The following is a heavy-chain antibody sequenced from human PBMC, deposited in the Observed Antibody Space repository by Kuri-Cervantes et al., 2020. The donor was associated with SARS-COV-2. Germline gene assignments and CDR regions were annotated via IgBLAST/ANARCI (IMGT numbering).Heavy chain of an antibody. D-gene: IGHD3-3*01. CDR2: ISDYKGNT. CDR1: VYTFTSYG. V-gene: IGHV1-18*01. CDR3: ARDRWDYDFWSGSINDAFEV. J-gene: IGHJ3*01. Sequence: SVTVSCKASVYTFTSYGISWVRQAPGQGLEWMGWISDYKGNTNYAQKLQGRVTMTTDTSTSTAYMELRSLRSDDTAVYYCARDRWDYDFWSGSINDAFEVWGQGTMVTVSS.